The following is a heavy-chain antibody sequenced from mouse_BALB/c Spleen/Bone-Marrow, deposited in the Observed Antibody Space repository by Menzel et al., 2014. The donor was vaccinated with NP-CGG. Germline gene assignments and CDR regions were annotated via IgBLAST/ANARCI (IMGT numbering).Heavy chain of an antibody. CDR1: GDSITSGY. Sequence: EVKVVESGPSLVKPSQTLSLTCSVTGDSITSGYWNWIRKFPGNKLEYMGYISYSGSTYYNPSLKSRISITRDTSKNQYYLQLNSVTTEDTATYYCARYYGSTYGYYFDYWGQGTTLTVSS. J-gene: IGHJ2*01. V-gene: IGHV3-8*02. CDR3: ARYYGSTYGYYFDY. CDR2: ISYSGST. D-gene: IGHD1-1*01.